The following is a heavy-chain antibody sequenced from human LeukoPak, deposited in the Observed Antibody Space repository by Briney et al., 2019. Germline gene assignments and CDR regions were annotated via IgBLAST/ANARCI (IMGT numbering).Heavy chain of an antibody. Sequence: ASAKVSCKASGYTFTGYYMHWVRQAPGQGLEWMGWINPNSGGTNYAQKFQGRVTMTTDTSTSTAYMELRSLRSDDTAVYYCARGGRSSSWRYYFDYWGQGTLVTVSS. CDR1: GYTFTGYY. J-gene: IGHJ4*02. CDR3: ARGGRSSSWRYYFDY. CDR2: INPNSGGT. D-gene: IGHD6-13*01. V-gene: IGHV1-2*02.